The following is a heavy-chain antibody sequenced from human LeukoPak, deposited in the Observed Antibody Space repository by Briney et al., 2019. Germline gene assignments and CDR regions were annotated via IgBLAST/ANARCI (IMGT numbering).Heavy chain of an antibody. D-gene: IGHD3-9*01. Sequence: PGRSLRLSCAASGFTFSSYEMNWVRQAPGKGLEWVSYISIIVSIIYYADSVKGRFTISRDNAKNSLYLQMNSLRAEDTAVYYCARRSYYDILTGYYTHGGFDYWGQGTLVTVSS. CDR3: ARRSYYDILTGYYTHGGFDY. CDR1: GFTFSSYE. V-gene: IGHV3-48*03. CDR2: ISIIVSII. J-gene: IGHJ4*02.